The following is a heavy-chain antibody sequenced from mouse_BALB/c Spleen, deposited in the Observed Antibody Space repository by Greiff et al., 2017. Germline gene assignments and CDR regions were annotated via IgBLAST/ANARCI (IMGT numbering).Heavy chain of an antibody. D-gene: IGHD2-10*02. CDR3: TRAKGYGNYDAMDY. CDR2: ISSGGSYT. J-gene: IGHJ4*01. CDR1: GFTFSSYT. V-gene: IGHV5-6-4*01. Sequence: DVKLVESGGGLVKPGGSLKLSCAASGFTFSSYTMSWVRQTPEKRLEWVATISSGGSYTYYPDSVKGRFTISRDNAKNTLYLQMSSLKSEDTAMYYCTRAKGYGNYDAMDYWGQGTSVTVSS.